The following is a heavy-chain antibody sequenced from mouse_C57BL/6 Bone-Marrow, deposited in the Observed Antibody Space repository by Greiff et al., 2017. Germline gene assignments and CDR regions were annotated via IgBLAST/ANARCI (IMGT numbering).Heavy chain of an antibody. J-gene: IGHJ2*01. CDR1: GYTFTSYW. V-gene: IGHV1-64*01. D-gene: IGHD2-3*01. CDR3: ARGGNGYSLDY. CDR2: IHPHSGST. Sequence: VQLQQPGAELVKPGASVKLSCKASGYTFTSYWMHWVKQRPGKGLEWIGMIHPHSGSTNYNEKFKSKATLTVDKSSSTAYMQLSSLTSEDSAVYYCARGGNGYSLDYWGQGTTLTGSS.